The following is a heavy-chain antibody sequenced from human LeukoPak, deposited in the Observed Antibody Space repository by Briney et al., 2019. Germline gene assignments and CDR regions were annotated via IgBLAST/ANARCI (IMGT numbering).Heavy chain of an antibody. V-gene: IGHV3-30*18. Sequence: PWGALRLSCAASGFTFSSYGMHWVRQAPGKGLEWVAVISYDGSNKYYADSVKGRFTISRDNSKNTLYLQMNSLRAEDTAVYYCAKDLGWYVMATIGAFDIWGQGTMVTVSS. CDR1: GFTFSSYG. CDR2: ISYDGSNK. J-gene: IGHJ3*02. D-gene: IGHD5-24*01. CDR3: AKDLGWYVMATIGAFDI.